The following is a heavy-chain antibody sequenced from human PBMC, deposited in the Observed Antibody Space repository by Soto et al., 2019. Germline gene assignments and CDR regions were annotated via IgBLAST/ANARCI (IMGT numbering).Heavy chain of an antibody. D-gene: IGHD6-13*01. V-gene: IGHV3-64D*06. J-gene: IGHJ4*02. CDR2: ISSNGGST. Sequence: GGSLRLSCSASGFTFSSYAMHWVRQAPGKGLEYVSAISSNGGSTYYADSAKGRFTISRDNSKNTLYLQMSSLRAEDTAVYYCVKVPSLYSSSWSFDYWGQGTLVTVSS. CDR1: GFTFSSYA. CDR3: VKVPSLYSSSWSFDY.